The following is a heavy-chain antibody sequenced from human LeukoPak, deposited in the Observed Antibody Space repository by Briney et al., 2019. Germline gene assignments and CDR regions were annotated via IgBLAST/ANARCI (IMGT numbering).Heavy chain of an antibody. V-gene: IGHV4-34*01. Sequence: SETQSLTCAVYGGSFSGYYWSWIRQPPGKGLEWIGEINHSGSTNYNPSLKSRVTISVDTSKNQFSLKLSSVTAADTAVYYCASYSSSGNYFDYWGQGTLVTVSS. D-gene: IGHD6-13*01. J-gene: IGHJ4*02. CDR1: GGSFSGYY. CDR2: INHSGST. CDR3: ASYSSSGNYFDY.